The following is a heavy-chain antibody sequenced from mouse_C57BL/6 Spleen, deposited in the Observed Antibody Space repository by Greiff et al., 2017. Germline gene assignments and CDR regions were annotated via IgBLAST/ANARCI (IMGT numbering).Heavy chain of an antibody. CDR3: ARQTGDWYFDV. Sequence: QVQLKQSGPGLVQPSQSLSITCTVSGFSLTSYGVHWVRQSPGKGLEWLGVIWSGGSTDYNAAFISRLSISKDNSKSQVFFKMNILQADDTAIYYCARQTGDWYFDVWGTGTTVTVSS. D-gene: IGHD4-1*01. CDR1: GFSLTSYG. J-gene: IGHJ1*03. CDR2: IWSGGST. V-gene: IGHV2-2*01.